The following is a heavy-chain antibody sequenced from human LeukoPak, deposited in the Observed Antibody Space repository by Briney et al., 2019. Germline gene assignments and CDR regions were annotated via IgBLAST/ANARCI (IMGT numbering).Heavy chain of an antibody. CDR1: GFTFSSYS. V-gene: IGHV3-48*01. D-gene: IGHD2-2*01. J-gene: IGHJ5*02. Sequence: PGGSLRLSCAASGFTFSSYSMNWVRQAPGKGLEWVSYISSSSTIYYADSVKGRFTISRDNAKNSLYLQMNSLGAEDTAVYYCARDLGYCSSTSCYDNWFDPWGRGTLVTVSS. CDR3: ARDLGYCSSTSCYDNWFDP. CDR2: ISSSSTI.